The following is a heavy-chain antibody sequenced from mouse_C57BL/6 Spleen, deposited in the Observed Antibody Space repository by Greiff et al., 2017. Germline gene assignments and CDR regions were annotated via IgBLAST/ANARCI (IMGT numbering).Heavy chain of an antibody. CDR2: IYPSDSET. Sequence: QVQLQQPGAELVRPGSSVKLSCKASGYTFTSYWMDWVKQRPGQGLEWIGNIYPSDSETHYNQKFKDKATLTVDKSSSTAYMQLSSLTSEDSAVYYCARSLCYGNYLYAMDYWGQGTSVTVSS. CDR3: ARSLCYGNYLYAMDY. D-gene: IGHD2-1*01. CDR1: GYTFTSYW. J-gene: IGHJ4*01. V-gene: IGHV1-61*01.